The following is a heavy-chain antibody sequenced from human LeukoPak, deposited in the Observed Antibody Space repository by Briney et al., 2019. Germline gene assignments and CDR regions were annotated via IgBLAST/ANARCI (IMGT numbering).Heavy chain of an antibody. V-gene: IGHV3-66*01. D-gene: IGHD6-13*01. Sequence: GGSLRLSCAASGFTVSSNYMSWVRQAPGKGLEWVSVIYSGGSTYYADSVKGRFTISRDNSKNTLYLQMNSLRAEDTAVYYCARDRTQQQLVRWFDPWGQGDLVTVSS. J-gene: IGHJ5*02. CDR3: ARDRTQQQLVRWFDP. CDR1: GFTVSSNY. CDR2: IYSGGST.